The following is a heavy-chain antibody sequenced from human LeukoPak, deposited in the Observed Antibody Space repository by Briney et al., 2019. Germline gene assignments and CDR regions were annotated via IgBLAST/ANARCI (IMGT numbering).Heavy chain of an antibody. Sequence: SETLSLTCTVSGYAIRSGYHWGWIRQPPGMGLELIAIIHRSGSTYHNPSLKSRVTMSVDTSKNQFSLILNSVTAADTAVYYCARVNWVPDYWGQGTLVTVSS. V-gene: IGHV4-38-2*02. J-gene: IGHJ4*02. CDR2: IHRSGST. D-gene: IGHD1-1*01. CDR3: ARVNWVPDY. CDR1: GYAIRSGYH.